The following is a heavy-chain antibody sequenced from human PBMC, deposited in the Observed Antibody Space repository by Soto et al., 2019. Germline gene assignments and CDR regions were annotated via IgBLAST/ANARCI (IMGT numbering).Heavy chain of an antibody. D-gene: IGHD3-16*01. CDR3: ARDVGRGGDDY. CDR1: GGTFSSYA. Sequence: QVQLVQSGAEVKKPGSSVKVSCKASGGTFSSYAISWVRQAPGKGLEWMGGIITIFGTANYAQKVQGRVTIPADEYTSTAYMELSSLRSEDTAVYYCARDVGRGGDDYWGQGTLVTVSS. CDR2: IITIFGTA. J-gene: IGHJ4*02. V-gene: IGHV1-69*12.